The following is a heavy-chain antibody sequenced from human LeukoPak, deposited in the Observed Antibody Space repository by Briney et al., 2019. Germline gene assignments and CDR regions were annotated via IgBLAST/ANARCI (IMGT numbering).Heavy chain of an antibody. D-gene: IGHD4-17*01. V-gene: IGHV1-18*01. J-gene: IGHJ1*01. Sequence: ASVKVSYMASGYTFTNYGIRWMRQAPGQGPEWMGWISAYNGKTNYAQKVQGRVTMTTDTSTSTAYMELRSLRSDDTAVYYCARDDYGDYVSYFQHWGQGTLVIVSS. CDR1: GYTFTNYG. CDR3: ARDDYGDYVSYFQH. CDR2: ISAYNGKT.